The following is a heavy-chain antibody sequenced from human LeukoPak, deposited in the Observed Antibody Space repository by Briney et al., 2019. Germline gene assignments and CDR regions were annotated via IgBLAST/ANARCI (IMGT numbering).Heavy chain of an antibody. CDR2: ISSSSSYI. Sequence: GGTLRLSCAASGFTFSSYSMNWVRRAPGKGLEWVSSISSSSSYIYYADSVKGRFTISRDNAKNSLYLQMNSLRAEDTAVYYCARHILFEMDHWFDPWGQGTLVTVSS. CDR3: ARHILFEMDHWFDP. D-gene: IGHD5-24*01. V-gene: IGHV3-21*01. J-gene: IGHJ5*02. CDR1: GFTFSSYS.